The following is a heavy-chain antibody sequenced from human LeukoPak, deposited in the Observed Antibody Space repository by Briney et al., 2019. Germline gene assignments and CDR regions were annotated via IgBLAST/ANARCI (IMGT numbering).Heavy chain of an antibody. Sequence: SETLSLTWTVSCGSINISFCSCGWIRRPPRKGVEGIGSANYSGSTYYNPSLKSRVTISVDTSKNQFSLKLSSVTAADTAVYYCARLTGTYYYYYMDVWGKGTTVTVSS. V-gene: IGHV4-39*07. CDR1: CGSINISFCS. CDR2: ANYSGST. CDR3: ARLTGTYYYYYMDV. J-gene: IGHJ6*03. D-gene: IGHD1-7*01.